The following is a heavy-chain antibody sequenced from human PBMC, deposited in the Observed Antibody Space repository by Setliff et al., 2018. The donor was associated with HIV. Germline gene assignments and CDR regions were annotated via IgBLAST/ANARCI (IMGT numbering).Heavy chain of an antibody. CDR2: IYVGGSV. CDR1: GGSMNSDSYS. Sequence: SETLSLTCTVSGGSMNSDSYSWTLLRQPAGEGPELIGHIYVGGSVIYNPSLASRVTISMVPSKNQFSLDLSSVSAADTAVYYCARHVGYSSSSLDYWGQGTLVTVSS. D-gene: IGHD6-6*01. CDR3: ARHVGYSSSSLDY. J-gene: IGHJ4*02. V-gene: IGHV4-61*09.